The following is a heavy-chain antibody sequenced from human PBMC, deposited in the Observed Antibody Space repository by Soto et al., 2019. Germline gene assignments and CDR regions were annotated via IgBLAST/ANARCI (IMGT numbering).Heavy chain of an antibody. CDR3: ARAAGRSKLLPFYFDP. V-gene: IGHV1-3*01. D-gene: IGHD1-26*01. CDR1: GYAFTTSA. CDR2: INPATGDT. J-gene: IGHJ5*02. Sequence: QVHLVQSGAEVQKPGASVRISRQASGYAFTTSAIHWVRQAPGQSLEWMGWINPATGDTKYSQDVRGRVTFALDTSATTAYMDLRSLASHDTAVYYCARAAGRSKLLPFYFDPWGQGTLVTVYS.